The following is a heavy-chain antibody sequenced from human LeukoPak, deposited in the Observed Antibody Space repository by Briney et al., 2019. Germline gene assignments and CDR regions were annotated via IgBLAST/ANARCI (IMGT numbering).Heavy chain of an antibody. Sequence: GGSLRLSCAASGFTFSRYWMNWVRQAPGKGLEWVANIKQDGSEKYYVDSVKGRFTVSRDNAKNSLYLQMNSLRAEDTAVYYCAKDLLGQWPTVFDYWGQGTLVTVSS. CDR3: AKDLLGQWPTVFDY. CDR2: IKQDGSEK. V-gene: IGHV3-7*01. D-gene: IGHD6-19*01. J-gene: IGHJ4*02. CDR1: GFTFSRYW.